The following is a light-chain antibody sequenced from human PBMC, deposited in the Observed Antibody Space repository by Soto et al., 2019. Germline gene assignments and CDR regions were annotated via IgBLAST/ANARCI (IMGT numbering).Light chain of an antibody. J-gene: IGLJ2*01. V-gene: IGLV6-57*04. CDR2: EGS. CDR3: QSYDNTNLV. CDR1: SGSIATND. Sequence: NFMLTQPHSVSESPGKTVTISCTRSSGSIATNDVQWYKQRPGSAPSTLIFEGSQRPAGVPDRFSGSIDTSSNSASLTISGLQTEDEADYYCQSYDNTNLVFGGGTKLTVL.